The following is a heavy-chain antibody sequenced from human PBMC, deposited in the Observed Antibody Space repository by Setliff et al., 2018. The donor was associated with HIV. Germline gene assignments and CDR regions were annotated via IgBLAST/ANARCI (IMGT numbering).Heavy chain of an antibody. D-gene: IGHD2-21*02. J-gene: IGHJ5*02. Sequence: GASVKVSCKASGYTFTSYDINWVRQATGQGLEWLGWISTYNGNTNYAQKFQGRVTMTTDTSTSTAYMELSGLRSDDTAVYYCATDVGVVTAHNWFDPWGQGTLVTVSS. V-gene: IGHV1-18*01. CDR3: ATDVGVVTAHNWFDP. CDR2: ISTYNGNT. CDR1: GYTFTSYD.